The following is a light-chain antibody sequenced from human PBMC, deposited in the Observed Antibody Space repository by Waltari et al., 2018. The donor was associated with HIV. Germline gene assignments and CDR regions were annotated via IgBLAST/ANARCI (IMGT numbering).Light chain of an antibody. CDR2: SNN. Sequence: QSVLTQPPSASGTPGQRVTISCSGSSSNIGRNTVNWYHQLPGTAPKLLLYSNNQRPSGVPDRFSGSKSGTSASLAISGLQSEDEADYYCAAWDDSLNGVVFGGGTKLTVL. CDR1: SSNIGRNT. CDR3: AAWDDSLNGVV. V-gene: IGLV1-44*01. J-gene: IGLJ2*01.